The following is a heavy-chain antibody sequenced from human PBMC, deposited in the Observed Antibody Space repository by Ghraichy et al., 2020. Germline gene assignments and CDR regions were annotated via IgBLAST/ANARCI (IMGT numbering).Heavy chain of an antibody. CDR3: ARVEVGATDFDY. CDR2: INHSGST. CDR1: GGSFSGYY. D-gene: IGHD1-26*01. J-gene: IGHJ4*02. Sequence: SENLSLTCAVYGGSFSGYYWSWIRQPPGKGLEWIGEINHSGSTNYNPSLKSRVTISVDTSKNQFSLKLSSVTAADTAVYYCARVEVGATDFDYWGQGTLVTVSS. V-gene: IGHV4-34*01.